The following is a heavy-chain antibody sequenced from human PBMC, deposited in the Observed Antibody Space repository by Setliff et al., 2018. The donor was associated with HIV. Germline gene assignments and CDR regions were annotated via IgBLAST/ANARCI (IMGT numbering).Heavy chain of an antibody. J-gene: IGHJ4*02. V-gene: IGHV4-61*08. Sequence: SETLSLTCTVSGGSVGSGGYYWSWIRQPPGKGLEWIGYIYYSGNTNYNPSLKSRVTLSIDTSKNQFSLNLHSVTAADTAVYYCARDPPGYGDSNDFWGQGTLVTVSS. CDR3: ARDPPGYGDSNDF. D-gene: IGHD4-17*01. CDR1: GGSVGSGGYY. CDR2: IYYSGNT.